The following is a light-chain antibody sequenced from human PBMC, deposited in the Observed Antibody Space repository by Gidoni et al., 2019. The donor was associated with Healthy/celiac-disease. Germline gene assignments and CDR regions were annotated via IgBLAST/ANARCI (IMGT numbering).Light chain of an antibody. Sequence: IKMTQSPPSLSASVGDRVTITCRASQSISSYLNWYQQKPGKAPKLLIYAASSLQSGVPSRFSGSGSGTDFTLTISSLQPEDFATYYCQQSYSTPLLTFGGGTKVEIK. J-gene: IGKJ4*01. V-gene: IGKV1-39*01. CDR1: QSISSY. CDR2: AAS. CDR3: QQSYSTPLLT.